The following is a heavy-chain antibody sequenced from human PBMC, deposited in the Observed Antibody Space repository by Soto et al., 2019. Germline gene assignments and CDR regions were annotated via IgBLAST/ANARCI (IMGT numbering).Heavy chain of an antibody. CDR2: IKHDGSET. J-gene: IGHJ6*02. D-gene: IGHD3-16*01. V-gene: IGHV3-7*01. CDR3: ARQGGRRTYYYYYGMDV. Sequence: EVQLVESGGGLVQPGGSLRLSCTASGFTFSSYWMSWVRQAPGKGLEWVANIKHDGSETNYVDSVKGRFTISTDNAKNSVFLQMNSLRAEATAVYYCARQGGRRTYYYYYGMDVWGQGTTVTVSS. CDR1: GFTFSSYW.